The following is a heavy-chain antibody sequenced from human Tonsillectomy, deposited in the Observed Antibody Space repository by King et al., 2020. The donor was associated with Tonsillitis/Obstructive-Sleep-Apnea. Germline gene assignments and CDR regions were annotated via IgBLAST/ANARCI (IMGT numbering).Heavy chain of an antibody. D-gene: IGHD5-12*01. Sequence: VQLVESGGGLVQPGGSLRLSCAASGFTVSSNYMSWVRQAPGKGLEWVSVIYSGGSTYYADSVKGRFTISRDNSKNTLYLQMNSLKAEDTAVYYCARGLGYSGYDPDPYFDYWGQGTLVTVSS. CDR2: IYSGGST. CDR3: ARGLGYSGYDPDPYFDY. V-gene: IGHV3-66*01. CDR1: GFTVSSNY. J-gene: IGHJ4*02.